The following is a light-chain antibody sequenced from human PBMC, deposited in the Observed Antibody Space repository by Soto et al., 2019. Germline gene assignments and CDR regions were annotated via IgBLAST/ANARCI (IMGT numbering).Light chain of an antibody. J-gene: IGKJ1*01. Sequence: DIQITQSPSAMSESVGDRVTITCRASQGISNYLAWFQQKPGKVPKRLIYGASSLQGGVPSRFSGSGSGTEFTLTISSLQPDDFATYYCQQYNRYSTWTFGQGTKV. V-gene: IGKV1-17*03. CDR1: QGISNY. CDR2: GAS. CDR3: QQYNRYSTWT.